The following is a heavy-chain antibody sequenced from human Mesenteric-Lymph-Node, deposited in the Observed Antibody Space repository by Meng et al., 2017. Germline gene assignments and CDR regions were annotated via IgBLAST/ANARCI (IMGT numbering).Heavy chain of an antibody. Sequence: QGPLQQSGAGLLKPTETPSLPCAVSGGSISSINWWTWVRQPPGKGLEWIGEIYHSGSTNYNPSLKSRVTISVDKSKNQFSLKLSSVTAADTAVYYCARVAAAGNEWFDPWGQGTLVTVSS. D-gene: IGHD6-13*01. CDR2: IYHSGST. J-gene: IGHJ5*02. CDR3: ARVAAAGNEWFDP. CDR1: GGSISSINW. V-gene: IGHV4-4*02.